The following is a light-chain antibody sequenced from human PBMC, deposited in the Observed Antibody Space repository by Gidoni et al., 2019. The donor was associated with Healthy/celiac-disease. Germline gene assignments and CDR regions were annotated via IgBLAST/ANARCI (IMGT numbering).Light chain of an antibody. CDR3: QSYDSSLSGSAV. CDR1: SSNSGAGYY. V-gene: IGLV1-40*01. Sequence: QSVLTQPPSVSGAPGQRVPVSFTGSSSNSGAGYYVHWYQQLPGPAPKLLIYGNSNRPSWVPDRFSGSKSGTSASLAITGLQAEDEADYYCQSYDSSLSGSAVFGGGTKLTVL. CDR2: GNS. J-gene: IGLJ2*01.